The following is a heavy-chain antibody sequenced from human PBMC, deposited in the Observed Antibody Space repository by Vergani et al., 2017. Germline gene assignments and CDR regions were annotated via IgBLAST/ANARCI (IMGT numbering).Heavy chain of an antibody. D-gene: IGHD1-14*01. CDR2: TWYDGNNK. Sequence: VQLLESGGDLVQPGGSLRLSCAASGFTFNHYAMNCVRQAPGKGLEWVAVTWYDGNNKQYADSVKGRFTISRDNSKSTMYLQMNSLRDEDTGVYYCARDLRLLYNRFDPWGQGTLVTVSS. V-gene: IGHV3-33*08. J-gene: IGHJ5*02. CDR3: ARDLRLLYNRFDP. CDR1: GFTFNHYA.